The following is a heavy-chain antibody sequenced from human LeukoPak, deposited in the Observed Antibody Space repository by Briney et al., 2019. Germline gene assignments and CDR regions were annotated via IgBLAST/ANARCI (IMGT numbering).Heavy chain of an antibody. CDR1: GDSVSNKNAA. Sequence: SQTLSLTCAISGDSVSNKNAAWNWIRQSPSRALEWLGKTYYKSKWYNDYATSVKSRITINPDTSKNQISLQLNSVTPEDTAIYYCAIAEVGTTGWFDPWGQGTLVTVSS. D-gene: IGHD1-26*01. CDR2: TYYKSKWYN. V-gene: IGHV6-1*01. J-gene: IGHJ5*02. CDR3: AIAEVGTTGWFDP.